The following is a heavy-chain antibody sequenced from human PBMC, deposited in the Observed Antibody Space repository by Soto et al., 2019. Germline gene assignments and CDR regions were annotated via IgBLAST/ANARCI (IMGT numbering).Heavy chain of an antibody. Sequence: SVKVSCKASGGTFSSYAISWVRQAPGQGLEWMGGIIPIFGTADYAQKFQGRVTITADESTSTAYMELSSLRSEDTAVYYCARDKKEIVPMVYAKYYYYGMDVWGQGTTVTVSS. D-gene: IGHD2-8*01. CDR3: ARDKKEIVPMVYAKYYYYGMDV. V-gene: IGHV1-69*13. CDR2: IIPIFGTA. CDR1: GGTFSSYA. J-gene: IGHJ6*02.